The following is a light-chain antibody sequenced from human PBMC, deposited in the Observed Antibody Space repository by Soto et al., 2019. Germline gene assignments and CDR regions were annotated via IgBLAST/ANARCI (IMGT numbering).Light chain of an antibody. V-gene: IGLV1-40*01. CDR1: SSNIGAGYD. CDR3: QSYDSSLSGSNVV. Sequence: QSVLTQPPSVSGGPGQRVTISCTGSSSNIGAGYDVHWYQQLPGTAPKLLIYGNSNRPSGVPDRFSGSKSGTSASLAITGLQAEDEADYYCQSYDSSLSGSNVVFGGGTKVTVL. CDR2: GNS. J-gene: IGLJ2*01.